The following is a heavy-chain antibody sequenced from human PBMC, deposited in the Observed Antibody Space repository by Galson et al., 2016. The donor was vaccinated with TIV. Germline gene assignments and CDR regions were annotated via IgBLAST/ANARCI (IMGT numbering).Heavy chain of an antibody. Sequence: SLRLSCAASGFAVSSYEMNWVRQAPGKGLEWLSYIGRGANFRDYSNPVKGRFTVSEDNAKNSLYLQMRSLRAEDTGVYYCARDGGNAWEYDCWGQGTLVTVSP. CDR2: IGRGANFR. D-gene: IGHD1-26*01. CDR3: ARDGGNAWEYDC. CDR1: GFAVSSYE. V-gene: IGHV3-48*03. J-gene: IGHJ4*02.